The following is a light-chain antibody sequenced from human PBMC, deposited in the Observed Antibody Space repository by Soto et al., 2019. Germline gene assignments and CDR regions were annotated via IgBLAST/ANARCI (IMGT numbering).Light chain of an antibody. Sequence: EIVLTQSPGTLSLSPGERVTLSCRASQSVNSDLAWYQQTPGQAPRPLIYDASTRAAGVPARFSGSGSGTEFTLTISSLQSEDFTVYYCQQYNKWPLTFGQGTKVDIK. J-gene: IGKJ1*01. CDR1: QSVNSD. V-gene: IGKV3-15*01. CDR3: QQYNKWPLT. CDR2: DAS.